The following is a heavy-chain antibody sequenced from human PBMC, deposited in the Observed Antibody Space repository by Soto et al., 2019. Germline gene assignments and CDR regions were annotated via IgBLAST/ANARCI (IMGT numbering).Heavy chain of an antibody. CDR2: IKSKKDGGAT. J-gene: IGHJ1*01. Sequence: EVQLVESGGGLVKPGGSLRLSCAASGFTFSNAWMSWVRQAPGKGLEWVGRIKSKKDGGATDFAAPVKGRFAISRVDSKNTLSLQMNSLRTEDTAVYFCTTDYFDASGYYGYFQYWGQGTLLTVSS. CDR1: GFTFSNAW. V-gene: IGHV3-15*01. CDR3: TTDYFDASGYYGYFQY. D-gene: IGHD3-22*01.